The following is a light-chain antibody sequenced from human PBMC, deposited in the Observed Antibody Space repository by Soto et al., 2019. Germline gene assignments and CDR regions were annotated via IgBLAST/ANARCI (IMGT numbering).Light chain of an antibody. Sequence: EIVLTQSPGTLSLSPGERATLSCRASQSVSSSYLAWYQQKPGQAPRLLIYGASSRATGLPDRFSGSGSGTDLTLTISRLEPADFAVYYWQQYRCTLHTFGQGTKVEIK. V-gene: IGKV3-20*01. CDR2: GAS. J-gene: IGKJ4*01. CDR3: QQYRCTLHT. CDR1: QSVSSSY.